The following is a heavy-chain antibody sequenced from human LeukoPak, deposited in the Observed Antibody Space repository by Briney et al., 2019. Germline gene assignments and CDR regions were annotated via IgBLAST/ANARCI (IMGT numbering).Heavy chain of an antibody. CDR3: ASAVVVTATLDY. Sequence: ASVKVSCKASGYTFTSYYMHWERQAPGQGLEWMGIINPIGDSTNYAQKFQGRVTMTRDTSTSTVYMELSSLRSEDTAVYYCASAVVVTATLDYWGQGTLVTVSS. D-gene: IGHD2-21*02. J-gene: IGHJ4*02. CDR1: GYTFTSYY. CDR2: INPIGDST. V-gene: IGHV1-46*01.